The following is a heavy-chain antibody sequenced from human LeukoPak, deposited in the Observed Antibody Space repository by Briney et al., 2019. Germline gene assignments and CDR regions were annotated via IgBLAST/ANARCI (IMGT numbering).Heavy chain of an antibody. CDR2: IRYDGSRK. CDR3: AREVLIDSYFYYMDV. V-gene: IGHV3-30*02. J-gene: IGHJ6*03. CDR1: GFIFSSYG. D-gene: IGHD1-1*01. Sequence: PGGSLRLSCAASGFIFSSYGMHWVRQAPDKGLEWVAFIRYDGSRKYYADSVKGRFTISRDNAKNSLYLQMNSLRAEDTALYYCAREVLIDSYFYYMDVWGKGTTVTVSS.